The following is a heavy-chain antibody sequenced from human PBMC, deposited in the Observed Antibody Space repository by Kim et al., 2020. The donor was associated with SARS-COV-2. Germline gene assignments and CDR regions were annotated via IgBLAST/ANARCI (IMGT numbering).Heavy chain of an antibody. V-gene: IGHV7-4-1*02. CDR1: GYTFTSYA. Sequence: ASVKVSCTASGYTFTSYAMNWVRQAPGQGLEWMGWINTNTGNPTYAQGFTGRFVFSLDTSVSTAYLQISSLKAEDTAVYYCARVISVDFWSGYQHPLGYWGKGTLVTVSS. J-gene: IGHJ4*02. D-gene: IGHD3-3*01. CDR2: INTNTGNP. CDR3: ARVISVDFWSGYQHPLGY.